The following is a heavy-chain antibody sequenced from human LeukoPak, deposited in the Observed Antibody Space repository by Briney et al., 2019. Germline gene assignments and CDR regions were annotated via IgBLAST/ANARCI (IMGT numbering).Heavy chain of an antibody. CDR1: GFTFSNYN. V-gene: IGHV3-48*02. CDR3: ASNSEVAVAYFDY. J-gene: IGHJ4*02. Sequence: GGSLRLSCAASGFTFSNYNMNWVRQAPGKGLEWVSYISSSSSTIYYADSVKGRFTISRDNAKNSLYLQMNSLRDEDTAVYNCASNSEVAVAYFDYWGQGTLVTVSS. CDR2: ISSSSSTI. D-gene: IGHD6-19*01.